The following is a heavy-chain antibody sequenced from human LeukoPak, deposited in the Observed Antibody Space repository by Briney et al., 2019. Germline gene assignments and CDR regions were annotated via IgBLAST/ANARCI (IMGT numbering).Heavy chain of an antibody. V-gene: IGHV1-18*01. D-gene: IGHD2-8*01. Sequence: ASVKVSCKASGYTFTSYGISWVRQASGQGLEWMGWISAYNGNTNYAQKLQGRVTMTTDTSTSTAYMELRSLRSDDTAVYYCASGYCTNGVCYKGGFDPWGQGTLVTVSS. CDR1: GYTFTSYG. J-gene: IGHJ5*02. CDR2: ISAYNGNT. CDR3: ASGYCTNGVCYKGGFDP.